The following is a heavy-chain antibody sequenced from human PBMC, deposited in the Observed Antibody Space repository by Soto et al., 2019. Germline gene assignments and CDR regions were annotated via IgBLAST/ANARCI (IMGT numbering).Heavy chain of an antibody. CDR3: ARDPRGSWN. J-gene: IGHJ4*02. V-gene: IGHV3-21*01. CDR2: ISSSSSYI. D-gene: IGHD1-1*01. CDR1: GFTFSSYS. Sequence: GGSLRLSCAASGFTFSSYSMNWVRQAPGKGLEWVSSISSSSSYIYYADSVKGRCTISRDNAKNSLYLQMNSLRAEYTAVYYCARDPRGSWNWGQGTLVTVSS.